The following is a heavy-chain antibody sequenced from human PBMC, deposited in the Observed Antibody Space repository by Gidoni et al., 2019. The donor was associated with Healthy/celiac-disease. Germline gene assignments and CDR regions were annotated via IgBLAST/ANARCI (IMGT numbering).Heavy chain of an antibody. CDR3: ARGAGVVVITTPYDY. D-gene: IGHD3-22*01. Sequence: QVQLVQSGAEGKKPGASVKVSCKASGYTFNSYYMHWVRQAPGQGLEWMGIINPSGGSTSYAQKFQGRVTMTRDTSTSTVYMELSSLRSEDTAVYYCARGAGVVVITTPYDYWGQGTLVTVSS. V-gene: IGHV1-46*02. CDR1: GYTFNSYY. J-gene: IGHJ4*02. CDR2: INPSGGST.